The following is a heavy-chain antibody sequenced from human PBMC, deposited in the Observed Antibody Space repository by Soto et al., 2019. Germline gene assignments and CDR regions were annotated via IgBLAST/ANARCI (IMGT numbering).Heavy chain of an antibody. J-gene: IGHJ4*02. CDR2: IRGSGGST. D-gene: IGHD3-10*01. CDR3: VLWPPYYFVC. V-gene: IGHV3-23*01. Sequence: EVQLLESGGGLVQPGGSLRLSCAASGFTFSSYAMSWVRQAPGKGLEWVSAIRGSGGSTYYADSVKGRFTISRDSSKIALYLQVNSLRAEDTAVYYCVLWPPYYFVCWGQGTLVTVSS. CDR1: GFTFSSYA.